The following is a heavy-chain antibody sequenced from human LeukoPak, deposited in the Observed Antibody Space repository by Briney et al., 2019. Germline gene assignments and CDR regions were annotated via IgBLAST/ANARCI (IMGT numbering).Heavy chain of an antibody. D-gene: IGHD2-21*01. CDR2: IIPIFGTA. J-gene: IGHJ3*02. CDR3: ARVRYQVVVIAYDAFDI. Sequence: SVKVSCKASGGTFSSYAVSWVRQAPGQGLEWMGGIIPIFGTANYAQKFQGRVTITADESTSTAYMELSSLRSEDTAVYYCARVRYQVVVIAYDAFDIWGQGTMVTVSS. V-gene: IGHV1-69*13. CDR1: GGTFSSYA.